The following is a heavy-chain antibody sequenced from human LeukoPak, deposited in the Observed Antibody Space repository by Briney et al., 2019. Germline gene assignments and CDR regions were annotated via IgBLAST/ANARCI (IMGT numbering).Heavy chain of an antibody. Sequence: AETPSLTCAVSGYSISSGYYGGWLRQPPGSGLEWIGNIYHSGRSYYNPSLKSRVTISVATSKNQFSLKVSSVTAADTAVYYCARPGSGSYVDAFEIWGQGTMVTVSS. V-gene: IGHV4-38-2*01. CDR1: GYSISSGYY. CDR2: IYHSGRS. D-gene: IGHD1-26*01. CDR3: ARPGSGSYVDAFEI. J-gene: IGHJ3*02.